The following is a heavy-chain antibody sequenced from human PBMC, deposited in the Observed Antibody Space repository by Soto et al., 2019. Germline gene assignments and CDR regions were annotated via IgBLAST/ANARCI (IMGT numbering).Heavy chain of an antibody. CDR1: GFTFSSYG. Sequence: GWSLRLSCAASGFTFSSYGMHWVRQAPGKGLEWVAIISYDGSNKYYADSVKGRFTISRDNSKNTLYLQMNSLRAEDTAVYYCERDHSSSWYYLDYWGQGTLVTVSS. D-gene: IGHD6-13*01. CDR2: ISYDGSNK. V-gene: IGHV3-30*03. J-gene: IGHJ4*02. CDR3: ERDHSSSWYYLDY.